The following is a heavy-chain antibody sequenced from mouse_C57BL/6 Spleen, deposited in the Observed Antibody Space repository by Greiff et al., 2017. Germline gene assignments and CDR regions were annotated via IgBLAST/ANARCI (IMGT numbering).Heavy chain of an antibody. Sequence: VQLVESGPGLVQPSQSLSITCTVSGFSLTSYGVHWVRQSPGKGLEWLGVIWRGGSTDYNAAFMSRLSITKDNSKSQVFFKMNSLQADDTAIYYCAKSGYSNYDAMDYWGQGTSVTVSS. CDR2: IWRGGST. CDR3: AKSGYSNYDAMDY. V-gene: IGHV2-5*01. J-gene: IGHJ4*01. CDR1: GFSLTSYG. D-gene: IGHD2-5*01.